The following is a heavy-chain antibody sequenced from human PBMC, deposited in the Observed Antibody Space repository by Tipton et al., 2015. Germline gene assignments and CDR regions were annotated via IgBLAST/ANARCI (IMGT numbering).Heavy chain of an antibody. J-gene: IGHJ4*02. CDR1: GGSISSSSYY. D-gene: IGHD4-23*01. V-gene: IGHV4-39*01. CDR2: LYFSGST. CDR3: VRARGRHGGLFDS. Sequence: TLSLTCTVSGGSISSSSYYWAWIRQPPGKGLEWIGSLYFSGSTYYNPSLKSRVTISIDRFKNQFSLKLSSVTAADTAVYYCVRARGRHGGLFDSWGQGTLVIVSS.